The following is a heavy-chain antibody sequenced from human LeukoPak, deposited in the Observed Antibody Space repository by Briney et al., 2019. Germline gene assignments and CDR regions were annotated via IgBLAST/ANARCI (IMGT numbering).Heavy chain of an antibody. CDR1: GGSISSYY. CDR3: VSSSLRGSDAFDI. Sequence: SETPSLTCTVSGGSISSYYWSWIRQPPGKGLEWIGYIYYSGSTNYNPSLKSRVTISIDTSKNQFSLKLSSVTPEDTAVYYCVSSSLRGSDAFDIWGQGTMVTVSS. D-gene: IGHD3-16*01. CDR2: IYYSGST. V-gene: IGHV4-59*12. J-gene: IGHJ3*02.